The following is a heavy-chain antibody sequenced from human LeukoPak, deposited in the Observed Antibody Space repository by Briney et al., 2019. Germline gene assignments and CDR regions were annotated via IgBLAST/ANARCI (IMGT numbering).Heavy chain of an antibody. D-gene: IGHD6-19*01. CDR1: GFTFSSYA. CDR3: ARRGAVANAFDI. Sequence: PGGSLRLSCAASGFTFSSYAMSWVRQAPGKGLEWVSTISTSGGSTYYADSVKGRFTISRDNAKNTLYLQMNSLRAEDTAVYYCARRGAVANAFDIWGQGTMVTVSS. V-gene: IGHV3-23*01. CDR2: ISTSGGST. J-gene: IGHJ3*02.